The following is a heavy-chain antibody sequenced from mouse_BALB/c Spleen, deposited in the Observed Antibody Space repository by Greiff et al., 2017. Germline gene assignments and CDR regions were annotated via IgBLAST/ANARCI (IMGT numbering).Heavy chain of an antibody. CDR1: GFTFSDYY. CDR3: ARGTTFAY. V-gene: IGHV5-4*02. CDR2: ISDGGSYT. Sequence: EVHLVESGGGLVKPGGSLKLSCAASGFTFSDYYMYWVRQTPEKRLEWVATISDGGSYTYYPDSVKGRFTISRDNAKNNLYLQMSSLKSEDTAMYYCARGTTFAYWGQGTLVTVSA. J-gene: IGHJ3*01. D-gene: IGHD5-5*01.